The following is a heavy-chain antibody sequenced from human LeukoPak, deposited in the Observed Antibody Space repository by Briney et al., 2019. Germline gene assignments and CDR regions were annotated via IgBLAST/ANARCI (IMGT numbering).Heavy chain of an antibody. CDR1: GFSFSTYW. Sequence: GGSLRLSCAASGFSFSTYWMSWVRQAPWRGLEWVANIKPHGSEKYYVDSVKGRFTISRDNAKNSLYLQMNSLRAEDTAVYYCARTTSMNYVGDAFHIWGQGTMVTVSS. D-gene: IGHD1-7*01. CDR2: IKPHGSEK. CDR3: ARTTSMNYVGDAFHI. J-gene: IGHJ3*02. V-gene: IGHV3-7*01.